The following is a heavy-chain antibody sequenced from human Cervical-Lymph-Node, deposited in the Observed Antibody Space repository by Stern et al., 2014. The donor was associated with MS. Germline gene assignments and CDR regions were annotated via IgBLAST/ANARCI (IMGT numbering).Heavy chain of an antibody. D-gene: IGHD2-15*01. Sequence: EVQLVQSGGGLVQPGGSLRLSCTASGFTFNNYAMGWVRQAPGKGLEWVSSITNSDSGTYYTDSVKGRFTISRDNSKSTLYLQMNSLRAEDTAVYYCAKHVYSASFDYWGQGTTVTVSS. CDR2: ITNSDSGT. V-gene: IGHV3-23*04. CDR3: AKHVYSASFDY. CDR1: GFTFNNYA. J-gene: IGHJ4*02.